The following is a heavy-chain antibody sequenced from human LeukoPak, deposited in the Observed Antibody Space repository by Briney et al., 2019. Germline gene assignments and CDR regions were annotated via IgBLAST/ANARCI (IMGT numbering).Heavy chain of an antibody. V-gene: IGHV3-23*01. D-gene: IGHD4-23*01. CDR2: ISDSGVTT. CDR1: GFTFSSYA. Sequence: GGSLRLSCAASGFTFSSYAMSWVRQAPGKGREWVSAISDSGVTTYYADSVKGRFTISRDNSKNTLYLQMNSLRAEDTAVYYCAKEKTTVRTPGIDYWGQGTLVTVSS. J-gene: IGHJ4*02. CDR3: AKEKTTVRTPGIDY.